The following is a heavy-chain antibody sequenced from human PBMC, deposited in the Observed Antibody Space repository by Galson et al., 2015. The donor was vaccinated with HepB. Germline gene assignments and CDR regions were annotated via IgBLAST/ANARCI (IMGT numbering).Heavy chain of an antibody. V-gene: IGHV1-3*01. J-gene: IGHJ4*02. CDR3: AREARYYYDSSGYYVFDY. CDR1: GYTFTSYA. CDR2: INAGNGNT. D-gene: IGHD3-22*01. Sequence: SVKVSCKASGYTFTSYAMHWVRQAPGQRLGWMGWINAGNGNTKYSQNFRGRVTITADKSTSTAYMELRSLKSEDTAVYYCAREARYYYDSSGYYVFDYWGQGTLVTVSS.